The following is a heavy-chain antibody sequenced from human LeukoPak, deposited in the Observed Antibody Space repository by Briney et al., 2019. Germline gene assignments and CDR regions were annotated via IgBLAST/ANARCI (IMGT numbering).Heavy chain of an antibody. V-gene: IGHV3-23*01. Sequence: GGSLRLSCEASGFTFSRHAMSWVRQAPGKGLEWVSSLSGTGGSTYYADSLKGRLTVSRDNSRNMLYLEMNSLTTDDTGIYYCAEDQKLEPFHYWGRGTLVTVSS. CDR2: LSGTGGST. CDR1: GFTFSRHA. CDR3: AEDQKLEPFHY. D-gene: IGHD1-1*01. J-gene: IGHJ4*02.